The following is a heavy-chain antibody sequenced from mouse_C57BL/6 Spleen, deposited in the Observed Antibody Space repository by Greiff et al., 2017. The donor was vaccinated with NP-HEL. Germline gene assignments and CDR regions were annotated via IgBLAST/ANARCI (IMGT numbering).Heavy chain of an antibody. J-gene: IGHJ3*01. D-gene: IGHD2-12*01. Sequence: VQLQQSGAELARPGASVKMSCKASGYTFTSYTMHWVKQRPGQGLEWIGYINPSSGYTKYNQKFKDKATLTAEKSSSTAYMQLSSLTSEDSAVYYCARGHDGGFAYWGQGTLVTVSA. CDR3: ARGHDGGFAY. CDR2: INPSSGYT. CDR1: GYTFTSYT. V-gene: IGHV1-4*01.